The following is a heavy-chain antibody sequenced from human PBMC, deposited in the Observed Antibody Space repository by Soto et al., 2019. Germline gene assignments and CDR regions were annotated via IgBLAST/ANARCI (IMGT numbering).Heavy chain of an antibody. Sequence: QVQLVQSGAEVKKPGASVKVSCKASGYTFSSNGISWVRQAPGQGLEWMGWSSAYNGNTNYAQKFQGRVTMTTDTSTSTACMELRSLRSDDTAVYYCARATYYYGSGSYSDIDYWGQGTLVTVSS. CDR2: SSAYNGNT. J-gene: IGHJ4*02. V-gene: IGHV1-18*01. CDR3: ARATYYYGSGSYSDIDY. CDR1: GYTFSSNG. D-gene: IGHD3-10*01.